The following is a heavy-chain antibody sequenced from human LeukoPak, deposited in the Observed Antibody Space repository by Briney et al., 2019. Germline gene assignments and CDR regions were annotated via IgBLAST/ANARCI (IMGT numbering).Heavy chain of an antibody. V-gene: IGHV4-59*12. CDR2: IYYSGST. Sequence: PSETLSLTCTVSGGSISGYYWSWIRQPPGKGLEWIGYIYYSGSTNYNPSLKSRVTISVDTSKNQFSLKLSPVTAADTAVYYCARGSGGERAFDIWGQGTMVTVSS. J-gene: IGHJ3*02. CDR3: ARGSGGERAFDI. CDR1: GGSISGYY. D-gene: IGHD6-19*01.